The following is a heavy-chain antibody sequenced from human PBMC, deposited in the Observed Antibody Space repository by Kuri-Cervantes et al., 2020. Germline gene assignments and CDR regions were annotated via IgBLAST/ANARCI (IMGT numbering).Heavy chain of an antibody. Sequence: ASVKVSCKASEYTFTSYAMHWVRQAPGQRLEWMGWINAGNGNTKYSQKFQGRVTITRDTSASTAYMELSSLRSEDTAVYYCARDIGPYYYGSGSYLDYWGQGTLVTVSS. CDR3: ARDIGPYYYGSGSYLDY. D-gene: IGHD3-10*01. V-gene: IGHV1-3*01. J-gene: IGHJ4*02. CDR2: INAGNGNT. CDR1: EYTFTSYA.